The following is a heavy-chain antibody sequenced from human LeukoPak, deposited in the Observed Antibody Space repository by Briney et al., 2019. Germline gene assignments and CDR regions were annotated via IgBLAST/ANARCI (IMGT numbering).Heavy chain of an antibody. J-gene: IGHJ4*02. CDR1: GGPISSYY. Sequence: SETLSLTCTVSGGPISSYYWSWIRQPAGKGLEWIGRIYTSGSTNYNPSLKSRVTMSVDTSKNLFSLKLSSVTAADTAVYYCARDEYSSSWYGTGYFDYWGQGTLVTVSS. V-gene: IGHV4-4*07. D-gene: IGHD6-13*01. CDR2: IYTSGST. CDR3: ARDEYSSSWYGTGYFDY.